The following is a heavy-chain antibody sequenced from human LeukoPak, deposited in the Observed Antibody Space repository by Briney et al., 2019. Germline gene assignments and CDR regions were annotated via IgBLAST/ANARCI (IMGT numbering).Heavy chain of an antibody. CDR3: ARQFYDYVWGSYRSNWFDP. V-gene: IGHV1-46*01. Sequence: ASVKVSCKAFGYTFTSYYMHWVRQAPGQGLEWMGIINPSGGSTSYAQKFQGRVTMTRDTSTSTVYMELSSLRSEDTAVYYCARQFYDYVWGSYRSNWFDPWGQGTLVTVSS. J-gene: IGHJ5*02. CDR2: INPSGGST. CDR1: GYTFTSYY. D-gene: IGHD3-16*02.